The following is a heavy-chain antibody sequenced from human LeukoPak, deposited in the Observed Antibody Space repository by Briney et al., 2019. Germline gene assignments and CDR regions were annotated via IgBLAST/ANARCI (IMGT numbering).Heavy chain of an antibody. CDR1: GYTFTGYY. CDR2: INPNSGGT. J-gene: IGHJ3*02. V-gene: IGHV1-2*02. Sequence: ASVKVSCKASGYTFTGYYMHWVRQAPGQGLEWMGWINPNSGGTNYAQKFQGRVTMTRDTSISTAYMELSRLRSEDTAVYYCARDSSRQGILAFDIWGQGTMVTVSS. D-gene: IGHD6-13*01. CDR3: ARDSSRQGILAFDI.